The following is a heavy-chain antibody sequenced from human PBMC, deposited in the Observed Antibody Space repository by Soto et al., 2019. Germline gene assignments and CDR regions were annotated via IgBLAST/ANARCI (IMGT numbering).Heavy chain of an antibody. CDR3: ARDLAAGDY. V-gene: IGHV1-46*01. CDR1: GYTFTHYY. Sequence: QVQLVQSGAEVKKPGASVKLSCRTSGYTFTHYYIHWVRQAPGQGLEWLAIISPASGSTNYAQDFQGRVTLTMDTSTTTVYMELSGLRAEDTAIFYCARDLAAGDYWGQGTLVTVSS. J-gene: IGHJ4*02. D-gene: IGHD6-13*01. CDR2: ISPASGST.